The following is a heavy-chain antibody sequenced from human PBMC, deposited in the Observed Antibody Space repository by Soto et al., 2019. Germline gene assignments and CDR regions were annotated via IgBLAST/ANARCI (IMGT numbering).Heavy chain of an antibody. CDR3: ASTSRATPGTGLDS. J-gene: IGHJ4*02. V-gene: IGHV4-59*01. CDR2: VYSGGSA. Sequence: LSETLSLTCTVSGASISASSWSWIRQSPGKGLEWIGFVYSGGSAMYNPSFKSRVIISLETSKNQFSLTLTSLTAADSAMYYCASTSRATPGTGLDSWGQGALVTVSS. CDR1: GASISASS.